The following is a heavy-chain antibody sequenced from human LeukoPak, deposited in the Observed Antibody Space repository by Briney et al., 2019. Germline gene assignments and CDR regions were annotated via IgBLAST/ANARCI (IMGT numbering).Heavy chain of an antibody. Sequence: ASVKVSCKASGYIFSKYAISWVRQAPGQRLEWMGWISVYNGNTNYAQKFQGRVTMTTDTPTRTAYMDLRSLRSDDTAVYYCARRVVIAPDNCFEPWGQGTLVTVSS. D-gene: IGHD2-21*01. CDR3: ARRVVIAPDNCFEP. CDR1: GYIFSKYA. CDR2: ISVYNGNT. V-gene: IGHV1-18*04. J-gene: IGHJ5*02.